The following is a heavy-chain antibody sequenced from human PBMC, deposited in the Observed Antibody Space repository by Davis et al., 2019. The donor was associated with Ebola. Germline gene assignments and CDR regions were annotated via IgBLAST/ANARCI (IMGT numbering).Heavy chain of an antibody. CDR1: GYTFTSYY. J-gene: IGHJ4*02. V-gene: IGHV1-46*01. D-gene: IGHD2-2*02. CDR3: ARDIVVVPAAIYFDY. Sequence: AASVKVSCKASGYTFTSYYMHWVRQAPGQGLEWMGIINPSGGSTSYAQKFQGRVTMTRDTSTSTVYMELSSLRSEDTAVYYCARDIVVVPAAIYFDYWGQGTLVTVSS. CDR2: INPSGGST.